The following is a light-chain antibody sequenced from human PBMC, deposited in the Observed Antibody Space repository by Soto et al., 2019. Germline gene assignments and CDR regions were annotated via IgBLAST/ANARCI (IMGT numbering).Light chain of an antibody. CDR3: QQYDNLPLT. Sequence: DIQMTQSPSSLSASVGDRVTITCRASQSISSYLNWYQQKPGKAPKLLIYDASDLETGVPSRFSGSGSGTDFTFTINSLQPEDIATYYCQQYDNLPLTFGGGTKVDNK. V-gene: IGKV1-33*01. CDR2: DAS. J-gene: IGKJ4*01. CDR1: QSISSY.